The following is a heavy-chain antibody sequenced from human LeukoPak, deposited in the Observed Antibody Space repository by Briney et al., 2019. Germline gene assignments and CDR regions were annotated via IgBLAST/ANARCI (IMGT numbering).Heavy chain of an antibody. CDR3: ARSLLNCGGDCYAVDY. J-gene: IGHJ4*02. Sequence: ASVKVSCKASGYTFTGYYIHWVRQAPGQGLEWMGWINPNSGGTNYAKKFQGSVTMTRDTSISTAYMELSRLRSDDTAVYYCARSLLNCGGDCYAVDYWGQGTLVTVSS. CDR2: INPNSGGT. D-gene: IGHD2-21*01. CDR1: GYTFTGYY. V-gene: IGHV1-2*02.